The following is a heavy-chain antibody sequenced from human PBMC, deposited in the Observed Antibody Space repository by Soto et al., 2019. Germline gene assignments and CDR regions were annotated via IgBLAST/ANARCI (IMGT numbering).Heavy chain of an antibody. CDR2: IYYSGST. D-gene: IGHD3-3*01. Sequence: QVQLQESGPGLVKPSQTLSLTCTVSGGSISSGDYYWSWIRQPPGKGLEWIGYIYYSGSTYYNPFLKSGVTSSEDTSKNLFPLKLCLVTAAAAVVYYCAGAYGPYDFQHWRVFDFWGQGTLVTVSS. V-gene: IGHV4-30-4*01. CDR1: GGSISSGDYY. CDR3: AGAYGPYDFQHWRVFDF. J-gene: IGHJ4*02.